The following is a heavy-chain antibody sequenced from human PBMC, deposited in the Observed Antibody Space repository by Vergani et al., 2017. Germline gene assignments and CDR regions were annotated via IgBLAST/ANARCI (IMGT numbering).Heavy chain of an antibody. D-gene: IGHD4-17*01. CDR1: GFTFSSYA. CDR3: AKSYGDPSFYFDY. V-gene: IGHV3-23*04. J-gene: IGHJ4*02. CDR2: ISGSGGST. Sequence: VQLVESGGGVVQPGRSLRLSCAASGFTFSSYAMSWVRQAPGKGLEWVSAISGSGGSTYYADSVKGRFTISRDNSKNTLYLQMNSLRAEDTAVYYCAKSYGDPSFYFDYWGQGTLVTVSS.